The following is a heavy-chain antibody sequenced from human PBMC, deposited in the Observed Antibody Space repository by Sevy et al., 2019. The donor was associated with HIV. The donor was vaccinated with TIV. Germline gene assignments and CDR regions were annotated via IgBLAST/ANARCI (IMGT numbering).Heavy chain of an antibody. J-gene: IGHJ5*02. V-gene: IGHV3-33*01. CDR3: ARENLHWIDP. Sequence: GGSLRLSCAASGFIFYTFGMHWVRQAPGKGLEWVAVISSDGSNKYYSDSVKGRFTISRDNSKNTLYLLMNGLRAEDTAVYYCARENLHWIDPWGQGTLVTVSS. CDR2: ISSDGSNK. CDR1: GFIFYTFG.